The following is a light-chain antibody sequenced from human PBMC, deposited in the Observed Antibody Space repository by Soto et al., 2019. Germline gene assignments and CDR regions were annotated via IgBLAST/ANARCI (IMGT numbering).Light chain of an antibody. CDR2: DAS. V-gene: IGKV3-15*01. CDR1: QSINSN. J-gene: IGKJ2*01. CDR3: QQYNNWPPDYT. Sequence: ETVMTQSPATLSVSPGERVTLSCRASQSINSNLAWYQQRPGQAPRVLIYDASTRATAVPPRFSGSGSGTEFTLTISSLQSEDFAVYYCQQYNNWPPDYTFGQGTKLEIK.